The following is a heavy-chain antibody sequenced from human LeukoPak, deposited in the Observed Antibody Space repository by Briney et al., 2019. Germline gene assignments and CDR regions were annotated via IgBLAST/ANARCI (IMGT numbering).Heavy chain of an antibody. V-gene: IGHV4-34*01. CDR1: GGSISSYY. CDR2: INHSGST. D-gene: IGHD3-3*01. J-gene: IGHJ4*02. CDR3: ARGTYYDFWSGYYTRRYFDY. Sequence: PSETLSLTCTVSGGSISSYYWSWIRQPPGKGLEWIGEINHSGSTNYNPSLKSRVTISVDTSKNQFSLKLSSVTAADTAVYYCARGTYYDFWSGYYTRRYFDYWGQGTLVTVSS.